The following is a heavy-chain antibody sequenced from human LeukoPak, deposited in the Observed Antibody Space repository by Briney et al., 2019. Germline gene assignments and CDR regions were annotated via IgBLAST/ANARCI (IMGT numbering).Heavy chain of an antibody. CDR3: ARAIYSSSRFTNDRMVNY. J-gene: IGHJ4*02. V-gene: IGHV1-8*01. Sequence: GASVKVSCKASGYTFTSYDINWVRQATGQGLEWMGWMNPNSGNTGYAQKFQGRVTMTRDTSISTAYMEPSRLRSDDTAVYYCARAIYSSSRFTNDRMVNYWGQGTLVTVSS. D-gene: IGHD6-13*01. CDR2: MNPNSGNT. CDR1: GYTFTSYD.